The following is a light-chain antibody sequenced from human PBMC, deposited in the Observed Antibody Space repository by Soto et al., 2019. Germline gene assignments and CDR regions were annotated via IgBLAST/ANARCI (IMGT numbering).Light chain of an antibody. CDR3: SSYTSSSTGV. Sequence: QSVLTQPASVSGSPGQSITISCTGTSSDVGGYNYVSWYQQHPGKAPKLMIYDVINRPSGVSNRFSGSKSGNTASLTISGLQAEDEADYYCSSYTSSSTGVFGGGTQLTVL. J-gene: IGLJ2*01. CDR1: SSDVGGYNY. CDR2: DVI. V-gene: IGLV2-14*01.